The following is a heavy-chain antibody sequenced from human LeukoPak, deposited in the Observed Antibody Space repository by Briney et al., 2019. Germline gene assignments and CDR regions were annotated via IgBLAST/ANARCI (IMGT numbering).Heavy chain of an antibody. CDR2: ISGSGGST. J-gene: IGHJ4*02. CDR1: GFTFSSYA. Sequence: PGGSLRLSCAASGFTFSSYAMSWVRQAPGKGLEWVSAISGSGGSTYYADSVKGRFTISRDNSKNTLYAQMNSLRAEDTAVYYCAKDNSMVRGVSLSPFDYWGQGTLVTVSS. V-gene: IGHV3-23*01. D-gene: IGHD3-10*01. CDR3: AKDNSMVRGVSLSPFDY.